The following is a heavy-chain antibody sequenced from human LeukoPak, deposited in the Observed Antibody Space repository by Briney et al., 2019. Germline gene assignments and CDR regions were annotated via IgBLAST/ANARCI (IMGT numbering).Heavy chain of an antibody. Sequence: PGKSLRLSCAASGFTFDDYAMHWVRQRPGGGLECVSGITWNSRGIDYADSVKGRFTISRDNAKNFLFLQMSSLRAEDTALYYCVKAPNSYGSSRTFFDFWGQGTLVTVSS. J-gene: IGHJ4*02. CDR3: VKAPNSYGSSRTFFDF. D-gene: IGHD6-6*01. CDR1: GFTFDDYA. V-gene: IGHV3-9*01. CDR2: ITWNSRGI.